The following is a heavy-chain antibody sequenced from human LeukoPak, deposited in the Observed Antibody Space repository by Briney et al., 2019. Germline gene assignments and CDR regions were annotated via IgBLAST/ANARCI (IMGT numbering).Heavy chain of an antibody. J-gene: IGHJ4*02. D-gene: IGHD6-13*01. CDR2: ISGSGGST. Sequence: GGSLRLSCAASGFTFSSYGMSWVRQAPGKGLEWVSRISGSGGSTYDADSGKGRLTISRDNSKTTLYLQMNGRRAEATAVYYGAKEIKFRAAAGDYFDYWGQGTLVTVSS. CDR1: GFTFSSYG. CDR3: AKEIKFRAAAGDYFDY. V-gene: IGHV3-23*01.